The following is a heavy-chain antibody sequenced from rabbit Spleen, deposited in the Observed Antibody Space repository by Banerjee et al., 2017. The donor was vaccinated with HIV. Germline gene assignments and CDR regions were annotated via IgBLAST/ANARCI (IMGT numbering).Heavy chain of an antibody. CDR1: GFSFNNNYW. Sequence: QEQLEESGGDLVKPGASLTLTCTASGFSFNNNYWICWVRQAPGKGLEWIACIYAGSGSTYYASWAKGRFTISKTSSMVDLQLNSLTAADTATYFCARDQAGGGSFPDYFTLWGPGTLVTVS. D-gene: IGHD8-1*01. CDR3: ARDQAGGGSFPDYFTL. CDR2: IYAGSGST. J-gene: IGHJ4*01. V-gene: IGHV1S45*01.